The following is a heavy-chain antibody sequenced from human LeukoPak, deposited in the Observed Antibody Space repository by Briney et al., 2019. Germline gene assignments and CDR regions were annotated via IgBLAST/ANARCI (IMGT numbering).Heavy chain of an antibody. Sequence: SGTLSLTCTVSGGSISNDEYFWGWIRQSPGKGLEWIGSVCHNGATHYNPSLQTRVTMSVDTSMSQFSLRLISVTAADTAVYYCARGRVMVRSYYYYGMDVWGQGTTVTVSS. CDR3: ARGRVMVRSYYYYGMDV. CDR2: VCHNGAT. D-gene: IGHD3-10*01. CDR1: GGSISNDEYF. J-gene: IGHJ6*02. V-gene: IGHV4-39*02.